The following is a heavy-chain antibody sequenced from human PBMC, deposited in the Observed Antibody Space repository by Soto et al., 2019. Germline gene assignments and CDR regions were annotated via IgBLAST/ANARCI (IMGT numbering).Heavy chain of an antibody. J-gene: IGHJ6*02. V-gene: IGHV4-59*01. CDR1: GGSISSYY. CDR3: ARGYYGMDV. Sequence: SETLSLTCTVSGGSISSYYWSWIRQPPGKGLEWIGYIYYSGSTNYNPSLKSRVTISVDTSKNQFSLKLSSVTAADTAVYCCARGYYGMDVWGQGTTVTVSS. CDR2: IYYSGST.